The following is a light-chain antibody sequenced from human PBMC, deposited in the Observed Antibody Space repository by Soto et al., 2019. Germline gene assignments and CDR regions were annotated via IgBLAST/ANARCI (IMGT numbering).Light chain of an antibody. V-gene: IGLV2-8*01. J-gene: IGLJ3*02. CDR3: SSHAGINNVV. Sequence: QSALTQPPSASGSPGQSVAISCTGTSSDVGGYNYVSWYQQHPGKAPQLMNYEVTKRPSGVPDRFSGSKSGNTAPLTVSGLQAEDEADYYCSSHAGINNVVFGGGTKLTVL. CDR1: SSDVGGYNY. CDR2: EVT.